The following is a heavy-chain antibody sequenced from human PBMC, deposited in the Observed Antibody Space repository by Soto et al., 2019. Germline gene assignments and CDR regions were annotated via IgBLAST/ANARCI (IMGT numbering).Heavy chain of an antibody. J-gene: IGHJ4*02. D-gene: IGHD2-15*01. CDR1: GGSFSDFY. V-gene: IGHV4-34*02. Sequence: QVQLQQWGAGLLKPSETLSLTCAVSGGSFSDFYWTWIRQLPGKGLEWIGEINHIGYTNYNPSLEXRXAXSXXTAKHQFSLNPRSVTAADTAVDYCDPRGVVAPRGYWGQGTLVTVSS. CDR2: INHIGYT. CDR3: DPRGVVAPRGY.